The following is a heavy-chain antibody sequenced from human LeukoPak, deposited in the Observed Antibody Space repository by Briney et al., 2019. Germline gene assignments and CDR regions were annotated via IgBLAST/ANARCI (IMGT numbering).Heavy chain of an antibody. D-gene: IGHD2/OR15-2a*01. J-gene: IGHJ4*02. CDR2: IYYSGST. CDR1: GGSISSSSYY. V-gene: IGHV4-39*01. Sequence: SETLSLTCTVSGGSISSSSYYWGWLRQPPGKGLEWIGSIYYSGSTYYNPSLKSRVTISVDTSKNQFSLKLSSVTAADTAVYYCAGHHPRNTVDFWGPGTLVTVSS. CDR3: AGHHPRNTVDF.